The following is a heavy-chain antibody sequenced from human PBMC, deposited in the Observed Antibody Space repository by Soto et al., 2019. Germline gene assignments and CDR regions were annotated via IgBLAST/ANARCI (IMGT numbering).Heavy chain of an antibody. Sequence: SETLSLTCTVSGGSISNIDYCWGWIHQPPEKGLEGIGTIYYSGTIYYNPSLKSRLTISVDTSKNQFSLKLRSVTAADTAVYYCETHLRHYGSGDPLPRHFDNWGQGTLVTVYS. CDR1: GGSISNIDYC. CDR3: ETHLRHYGSGDPLPRHFDN. J-gene: IGHJ4*02. D-gene: IGHD2-15*01. CDR2: IYYSGTI. V-gene: IGHV4-39*01.